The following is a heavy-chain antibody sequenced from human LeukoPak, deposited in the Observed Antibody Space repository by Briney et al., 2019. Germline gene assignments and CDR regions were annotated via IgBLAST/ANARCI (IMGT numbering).Heavy chain of an antibody. J-gene: IGHJ6*04. CDR1: GGSISSYY. Sequence: SETLSLTCTVSGGSISSYYWSWIRQPAGKGLEWIGRIYTSGSTNYNPSLKSRVTMSVDTSKNQFSLKLSSVTAADTAVYYCARDTSNQLLPDYYYYGMDVWGKGTTVTVSS. CDR2: IYTSGST. CDR3: ARDTSNQLLPDYYYYGMDV. D-gene: IGHD2-2*01. V-gene: IGHV4-4*07.